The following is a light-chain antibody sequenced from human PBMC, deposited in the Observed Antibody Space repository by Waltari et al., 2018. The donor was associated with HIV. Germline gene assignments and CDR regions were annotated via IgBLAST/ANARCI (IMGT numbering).Light chain of an antibody. CDR2: GAS. V-gene: IGKV3-20*01. J-gene: IGKJ5*01. Sequence: EIVLTPSPGTLSLSPGERSTLPCRASQSVSSSYLAWYQQKPGPAPRLLIYGASSRATGIPDRFSGSGSGTDFTLTISRLEPEDFAVYYCQQYGSSPPITFGQGTRLEIK. CDR3: QQYGSSPPIT. CDR1: QSVSSSY.